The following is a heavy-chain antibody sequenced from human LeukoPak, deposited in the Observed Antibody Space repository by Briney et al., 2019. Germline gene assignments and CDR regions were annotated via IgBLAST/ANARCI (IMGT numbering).Heavy chain of an antibody. CDR3: ARDWKLIAAAGTVDY. CDR1: GFTFSDYY. D-gene: IGHD6-13*01. Sequence: GGSLRLSCAASGFTFSDYYMSWIRQAPGKGLEWVSYISSSGSTIYYADSVKGRFTISRDNAKNSLYLQMNSLRAEDTAVYYCARDWKLIAAAGTVDYWGQGTLVTVSS. CDR2: ISSSGSTI. J-gene: IGHJ4*02. V-gene: IGHV3-11*01.